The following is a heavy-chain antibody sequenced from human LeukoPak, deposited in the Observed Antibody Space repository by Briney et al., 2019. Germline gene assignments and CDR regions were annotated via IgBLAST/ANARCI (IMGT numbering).Heavy chain of an antibody. CDR1: GGSISSYY. CDR2: IYYSGST. J-gene: IGHJ4*02. D-gene: IGHD6-13*01. V-gene: IGHV4-59*01. Sequence: SETLSLTCTVSGGSISSYYWSWIRQPPGKGLEWIGYIYYSGSTNYNPSLKSRDTISVDTSKNQFSLKLSSVTAADTAVYYCARGSSWYFDYWGQGTLVTVSS. CDR3: ARGSSWYFDY.